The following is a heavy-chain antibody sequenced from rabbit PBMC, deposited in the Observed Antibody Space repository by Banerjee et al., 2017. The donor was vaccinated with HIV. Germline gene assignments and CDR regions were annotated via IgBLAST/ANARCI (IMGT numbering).Heavy chain of an antibody. J-gene: IGHJ4*01. CDR3: PRDLAGVIGWNFDL. CDR1: EFSFSSSYY. CDR2: IYTGDGNT. D-gene: IGHD4-1*01. V-gene: IGHV1S45*01. Sequence: QEQLEESGGDLVKPEGSLTLTCTASEFSFSSSYYMCWVRQAPGKGLEWIGCIYTGDGNTHYASWAKGRFTISKTSSTVDLKMTSLTAADTATYFCPRDLAGVIGWNFDLWGPGTLVTVS.